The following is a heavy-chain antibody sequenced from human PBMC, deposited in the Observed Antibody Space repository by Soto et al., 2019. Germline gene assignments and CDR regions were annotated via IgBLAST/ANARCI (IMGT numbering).Heavy chain of an antibody. CDR3: ARDFTRRYYGSGSYP. Sequence: GGSLRLSCAASGFTFSSYSMNWVRQAPGKGLEWVSYISSSSTIYYADSVKGRFTISRDNAKNSLYLQMNSLRAEDTAVYYCARDFTRRYYGSGSYPWGQGTLVTVSS. D-gene: IGHD3-10*01. J-gene: IGHJ5*02. CDR1: GFTFSSYS. V-gene: IGHV3-48*01. CDR2: ISSSSTI.